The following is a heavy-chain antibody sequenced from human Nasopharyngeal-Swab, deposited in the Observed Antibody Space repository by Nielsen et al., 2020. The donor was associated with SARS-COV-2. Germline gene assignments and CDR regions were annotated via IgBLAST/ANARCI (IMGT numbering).Heavy chain of an antibody. CDR1: GFTFNNYN. CDR2: VSHGGGT. V-gene: IGHV4-34*01. Sequence: ESLKISCAASGFTFNNYNFNWVRQAPGKGLEWIGEVSHGGGTNYNPSLKSRVAISVATSKNQFSLKLSSVTAADTAVYYCARLGQLLDYYYGMDVWGQGTTVTVSS. CDR3: ARLGQLLDYYYGMDV. D-gene: IGHD2-2*01. J-gene: IGHJ6*02.